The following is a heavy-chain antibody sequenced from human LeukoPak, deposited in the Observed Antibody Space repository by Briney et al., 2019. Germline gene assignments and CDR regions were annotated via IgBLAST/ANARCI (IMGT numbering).Heavy chain of an antibody. J-gene: IGHJ4*02. CDR1: GFTFRNYG. D-gene: IGHD5-12*01. Sequence: GGSLRLSCAASGFTFRNYGMSWVRQAPGKGLEWVSAISGADSSTYYADSVKGRFTISRDNSKSTLYLQMSSLRAEDTAVYYCAKSASENGYVRRYFDYWGQGTLVTVSS. V-gene: IGHV3-23*01. CDR3: AKSASENGYVRRYFDY. CDR2: ISGADSST.